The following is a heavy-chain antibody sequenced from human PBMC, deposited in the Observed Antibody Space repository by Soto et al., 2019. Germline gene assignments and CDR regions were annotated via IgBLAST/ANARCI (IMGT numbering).Heavy chain of an antibody. Sequence: GGSLRLSCAASGFTFSNAWMSWVRQAPGKGLEWVGRIKSKTDGGTTDYAAPVKGRFTISRDDSKNTLYLQMNSLKTEDTAVYYCTTRPVLYTIHDAFDIWGQGTMVTVSS. V-gene: IGHV3-15*01. CDR3: TTRPVLYTIHDAFDI. CDR2: IKSKTDGGTT. J-gene: IGHJ3*02. D-gene: IGHD3-3*01. CDR1: GFTFSNAW.